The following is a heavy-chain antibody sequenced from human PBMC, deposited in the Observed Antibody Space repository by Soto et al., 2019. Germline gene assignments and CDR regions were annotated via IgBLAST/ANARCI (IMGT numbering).Heavy chain of an antibody. D-gene: IGHD3-16*01. V-gene: IGHV3-23*01. CDR1: GFTFSSYA. CDR3: AKFGMATSKRTPPYYIDY. CDR2: ISGSGGGT. Sequence: PGGSLRLSCAASGFTFSSYAMSWVRQAPGKGLEWVSSISGSGGGTYYADSVKGRFTFSRDNSKNTLYLQMNSLRAEDTAVYYCAKFGMATSKRTPPYYIDYGGQGALVTVPS. J-gene: IGHJ4*02.